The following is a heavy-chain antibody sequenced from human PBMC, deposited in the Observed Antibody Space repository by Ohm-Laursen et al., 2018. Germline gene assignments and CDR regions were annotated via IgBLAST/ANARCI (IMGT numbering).Heavy chain of an antibody. D-gene: IGHD2/OR15-2a*01. Sequence: SETLSLTCTVSGGSISSDFWTWIRQPPGKGLEWIGHISYSGSTEYNPSLKSRVAISLDTSRIQFSLYVTSVTAADTAVYYCARGNSQYQYQWGQGTLVTVSS. CDR1: GGSISSDF. V-gene: IGHV4-59*01. J-gene: IGHJ1*01. CDR2: ISYSGST. CDR3: ARGNSQYQYQ.